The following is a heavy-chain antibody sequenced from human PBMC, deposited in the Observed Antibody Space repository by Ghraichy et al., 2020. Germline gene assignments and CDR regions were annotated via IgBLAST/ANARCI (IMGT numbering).Heavy chain of an antibody. CDR1: GFTFSSYG. CDR2: IRYDGNNK. Sequence: GGSLRLSCAASGFTFSSYGMHWVRQAPGKGLEWVTFIRYDGNNKYYADSVRGRFTVSRDSSKNTLYLQMNSLRAEDTAVYYCAKLSSSSVDDAFDIWGQGTMVTVSS. V-gene: IGHV3-30*02. D-gene: IGHD6-6*01. CDR3: AKLSSSSVDDAFDI. J-gene: IGHJ3*02.